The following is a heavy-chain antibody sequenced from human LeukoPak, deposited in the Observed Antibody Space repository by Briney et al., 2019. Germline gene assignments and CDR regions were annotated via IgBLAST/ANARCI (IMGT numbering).Heavy chain of an antibody. CDR2: ISGNGGTI. CDR1: GLTFSSYA. CDR3: AKGGRWDYYDSSH. V-gene: IGHV3-23*01. D-gene: IGHD3-22*01. J-gene: IGHJ3*01. Sequence: PGGSLRLSCAASGLTFSSYAMTWVRQAPGKGLEWVSGISGNGGTIYYADSVKGRFTISRDNSKNTLYLQMDSLRIEDTAVYYCAKGGRWDYYDSSHWGQGTMVTVSS.